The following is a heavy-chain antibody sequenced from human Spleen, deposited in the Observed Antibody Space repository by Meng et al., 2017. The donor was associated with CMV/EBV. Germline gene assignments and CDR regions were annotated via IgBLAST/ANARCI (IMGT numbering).Heavy chain of an antibody. D-gene: IGHD3-3*01. Sequence: GSLRLSCAVYGGSFSNYHWTWIRQPPGRGLEWIGEINHSGSTNYNPSPKSRVTISVDTSKNQFSLKLRSVTAADTAVYYCARAGRTITIFGVVTLPPDYWGQGTLVTVSS. V-gene: IGHV4-34*01. CDR2: INHSGST. CDR1: GGSFSNYH. J-gene: IGHJ4*02. CDR3: ARAGRTITIFGVVTLPPDY.